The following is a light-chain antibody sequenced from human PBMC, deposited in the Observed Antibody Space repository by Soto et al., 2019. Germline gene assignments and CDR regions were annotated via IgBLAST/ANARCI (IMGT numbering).Light chain of an antibody. J-gene: IGLJ1*01. Sequence: QSALTQPRSVSGSPGQSVTISCTGTSSDVGGYSYVSWYQQHPGKAPKLMIYDVTTRPSGIPDRFSGYKSGNTASLTISGLQAEDEADYYCFSSAGSYTFVFGTGTKLTVL. V-gene: IGLV2-11*01. CDR2: DVT. CDR1: SSDVGGYSY. CDR3: FSSAGSYTFV.